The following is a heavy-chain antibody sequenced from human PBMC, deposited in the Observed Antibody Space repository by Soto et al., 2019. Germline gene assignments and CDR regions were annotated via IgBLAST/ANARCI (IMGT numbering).Heavy chain of an antibody. D-gene: IGHD2-21*01. J-gene: IGHJ4*02. CDR1: GLNFEKCS. V-gene: IGHV3-21*01. CDR2: ISPASTYI. Sequence: PGGSQRLSCAASGLNFEKCSMNWVRQPPGKGPEWLASISPASTYIRYADSVKGRFTISRDNARNSLYLQMNSLRAEDTAVYYCARVSSDWYFDYWGQGTLVTVSS. CDR3: ARVSSDWYFDY.